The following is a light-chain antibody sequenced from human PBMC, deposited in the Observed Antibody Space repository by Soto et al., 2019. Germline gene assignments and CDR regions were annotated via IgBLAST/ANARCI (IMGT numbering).Light chain of an antibody. CDR3: QQYNSYWVMYT. CDR1: QSISSW. V-gene: IGKV1-5*03. J-gene: IGKJ2*01. CDR2: KAS. Sequence: DIQMTQSPSTLSASVGDRVTITCRASQSISSWLAWYQQKPGKAPKLLIYKASSLESGVPSRFSGSGSGTEFTLTISSLQPDDFATYYCQQYNSYWVMYTFGQGTKLEIK.